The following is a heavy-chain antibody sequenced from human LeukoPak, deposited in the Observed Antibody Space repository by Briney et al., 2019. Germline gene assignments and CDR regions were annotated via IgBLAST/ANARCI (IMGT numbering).Heavy chain of an antibody. V-gene: IGHV3-33*08. CDR2: IWYDGSNE. J-gene: IGHJ4*02. CDR1: GFTFSNAW. Sequence: GGSLRLSCAASGFTFSNAWMSWVRQAPGKGLEWVAVIWYDGSNEYCADSVKGRFPISRDNSKNTLYLQMNSLRAEDTAVYYCARDHEWGRAYFDYWGQGTLVTVSS. D-gene: IGHD1-26*01. CDR3: ARDHEWGRAYFDY.